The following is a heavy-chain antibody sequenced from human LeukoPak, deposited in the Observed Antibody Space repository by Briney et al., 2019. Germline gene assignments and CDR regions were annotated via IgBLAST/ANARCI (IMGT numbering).Heavy chain of an antibody. Sequence: APVKVSCKASGYTFTSYYMTWVRQAPGQGLEWMGIISPGDGGTNFAQRFQGRVTMTTDTSTSTVHMQLRSLRSEDTAVYYCAREAVAAAATGALDYWGQGTLVTVSS. CDR3: AREAVAAAATGALDY. V-gene: IGHV1-46*01. CDR2: ISPGDGGT. J-gene: IGHJ4*02. CDR1: GYTFTSYY. D-gene: IGHD6-13*01.